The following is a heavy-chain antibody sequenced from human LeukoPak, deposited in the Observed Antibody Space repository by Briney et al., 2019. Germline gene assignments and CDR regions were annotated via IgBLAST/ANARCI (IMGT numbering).Heavy chain of an antibody. D-gene: IGHD3-16*01. CDR3: ARGGHEGYYYYGMDV. CDR2: IYHSGST. J-gene: IGHJ6*04. CDR1: GGSISSGGYS. Sequence: SQTLSLTCAVSGGSISSGGYSWSWIRQPPGKGLEWIVYIYHSGSTYYNPSLKSRVTISVDRSKNQFSLKLSSVTAADTAVYYCARGGHEGYYYYGMDVWGKGTTVTVSS. V-gene: IGHV4-30-2*01.